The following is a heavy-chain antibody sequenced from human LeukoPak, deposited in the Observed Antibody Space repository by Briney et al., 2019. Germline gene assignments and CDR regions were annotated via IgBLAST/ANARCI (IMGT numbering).Heavy chain of an antibody. Sequence: PGGSLRLSCAASGFTFSSYEMNRVRQAPGKGLEWVSYINRSGNIIYYADSVKGRFTISRDNAKNSLYLQMNSLRAEDTAVYYCARGYDILTNAFDYWGQGTLVTVSS. D-gene: IGHD3-9*01. CDR3: ARGYDILTNAFDY. CDR1: GFTFSSYE. V-gene: IGHV3-48*03. J-gene: IGHJ4*02. CDR2: INRSGNII.